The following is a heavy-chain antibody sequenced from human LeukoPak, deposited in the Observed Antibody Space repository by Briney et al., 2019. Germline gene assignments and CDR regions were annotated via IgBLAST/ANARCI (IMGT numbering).Heavy chain of an antibody. J-gene: IGHJ4*02. Sequence: GGSLRLSCAASGFTFSSSAMSWVRQAPGKGLEWVSSISGSGSGGSTYYADSVKGRFTISRDNSRNTLYLQMNSLRAEDTAVYYCAKSGYNRFDYWGQGTLVTVSS. CDR1: GFTFSSSA. V-gene: IGHV3-23*01. D-gene: IGHD5-24*01. CDR2: ISGSGSGGST. CDR3: AKSGYNRFDY.